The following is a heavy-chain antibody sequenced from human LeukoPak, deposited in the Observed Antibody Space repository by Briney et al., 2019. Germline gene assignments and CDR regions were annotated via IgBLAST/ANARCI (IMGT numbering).Heavy chain of an antibody. V-gene: IGHV4-39*01. CDR3: ARGNFGVVIIDY. J-gene: IGHJ4*02. CDR2: IYYSGST. CDR1: GGSISSSSYY. Sequence: SETLSLTCTVSGGSISSSSYYWGWIRQPPGKGLEWIGSIYYSGSTYYNPSLKSRVTISVDTSKNQFSLKLSSVTAADTAVYYCARGNFGVVIIDYWGQGTLVTVSS. D-gene: IGHD3-3*01.